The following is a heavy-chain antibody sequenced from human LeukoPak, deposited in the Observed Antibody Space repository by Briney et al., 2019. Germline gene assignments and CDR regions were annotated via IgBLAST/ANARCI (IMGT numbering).Heavy chain of an antibody. CDR1: GFTFSTYS. CDR2: ISSLSGTI. J-gene: IGHJ5*02. Sequence: GGSLRLSCAASGFTFSTYSMNWVRQAPGKGLEWISYISSLSGTINYADSVKGRFTISRDNAKNSLYLHMNSLRAEDTAVYYCASQPGQSGWFDPWGQGTLVTVSS. CDR3: ASQPGQSGWFDP. V-gene: IGHV3-48*01.